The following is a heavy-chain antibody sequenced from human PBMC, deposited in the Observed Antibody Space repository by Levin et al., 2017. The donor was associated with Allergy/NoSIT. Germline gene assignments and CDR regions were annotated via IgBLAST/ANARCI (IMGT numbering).Heavy chain of an antibody. Sequence: GGSLRLSCAASGFTFDDYAMHWVRQAPGKGLEWVSGISWNSGSIGYADSVKGRFTISRDNAKNSLYLQMNSLRAEDTALYYCAKGNTADYYYYGMDVWGQGTTVTVSS. CDR2: ISWNSGSI. CDR1: GFTFDDYA. J-gene: IGHJ6*02. D-gene: IGHD5-18*01. CDR3: AKGNTADYYYYGMDV. V-gene: IGHV3-9*01.